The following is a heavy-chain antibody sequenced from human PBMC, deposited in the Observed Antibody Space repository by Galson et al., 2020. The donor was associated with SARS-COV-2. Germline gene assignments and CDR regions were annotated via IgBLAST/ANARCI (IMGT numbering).Heavy chain of an antibody. V-gene: IGHV4-34*01. D-gene: IGHD3-16*01. Sequence: SQTLSLTCAVYGGSFSGYYWSWIRQPPGKGLEWSGEINHSGSTNYNPSLKSRVTISVDTSKNQFSLKLSSVTAADTAVYYCARWGYSVGEYYFDYWGQGTLVTVSS. J-gene: IGHJ4*02. CDR1: GGSFSGYY. CDR3: ARWGYSVGEYYFDY. CDR2: INHSGST.